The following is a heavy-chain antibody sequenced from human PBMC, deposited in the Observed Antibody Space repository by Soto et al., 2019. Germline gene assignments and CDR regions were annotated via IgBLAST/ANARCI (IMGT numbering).Heavy chain of an antibody. CDR3: ARGAAAGNYYYYYGMDV. V-gene: IGHV3-53*01. Sequence: GGSLRLSCAASGFTVSSNYMSWVRQAPGKGLEWVSVIYSGGSTYYADSVKGRFTISRDNSKNTLYLQMNSLRAEDTAVYYCARGAAAGNYYYYYGMDVWGQGTTVTVSS. CDR1: GFTVSSNY. CDR2: IYSGGST. J-gene: IGHJ6*02. D-gene: IGHD6-13*01.